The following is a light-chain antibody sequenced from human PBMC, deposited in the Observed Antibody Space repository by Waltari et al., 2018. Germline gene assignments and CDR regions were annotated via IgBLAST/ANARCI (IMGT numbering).Light chain of an antibody. CDR3: QQYSGYSGP. CDR2: DAS. CDR1: QSISRW. Sequence: DIQMTQFPSTLSASVGARVTITCRASQSISRWLAWYKQKPGKAPKVLIYDASTLESGVPSRFSGSGSGTEFTLAISSLQPDDFGTYYCQQYSGYSGPFGGGTKV. J-gene: IGKJ4*01. V-gene: IGKV1-5*01.